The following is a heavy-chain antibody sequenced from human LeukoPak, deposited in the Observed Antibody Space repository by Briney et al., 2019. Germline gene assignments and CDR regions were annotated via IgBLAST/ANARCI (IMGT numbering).Heavy chain of an antibody. CDR3: AKDHVLAPWTPFDY. V-gene: IGHV3-23*01. D-gene: IGHD3-10*02. Sequence: GGSLRLSCAASGFTFSSYAMSWVRQAPGKGLEWVSAISGSGGSTYYADSVKGRFTISRNNSKNTLYLQMNSLRAEDTAVYYCAKDHVLAPWTPFDYWGQGTLVTVSS. J-gene: IGHJ4*02. CDR1: GFTFSSYA. CDR2: ISGSGGST.